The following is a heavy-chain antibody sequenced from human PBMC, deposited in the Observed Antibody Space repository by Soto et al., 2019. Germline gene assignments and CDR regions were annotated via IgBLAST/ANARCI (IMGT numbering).Heavy chain of an antibody. J-gene: IGHJ6*02. CDR3: ARDAYYDMGV. CDR2: ISAYNGTT. V-gene: IGHV1-18*01. Sequence: ASVKVSCKASGYTFTSYGISWVRQAPGQGLEWMGWISAYNGTTNYADSVKGRFTISRDNAKNTLYLQMNSLRAEDTAVYYCARDAYYDMGVWGQGTTVTVSS. CDR1: GYTFTSYG.